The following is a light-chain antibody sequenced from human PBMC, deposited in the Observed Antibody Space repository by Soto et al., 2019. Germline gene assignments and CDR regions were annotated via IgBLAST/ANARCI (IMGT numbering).Light chain of an antibody. CDR3: QQYNNWPRT. CDR1: QSVSSN. Sequence: EIVMTQSLATLSVSPGERATLSCRASQSVSSNLAWYQQKPGQAPRLLIYGASTRATGIPARFSGSGSGTEFTLNISSLQSEDLAVYYCQQYNNWPRTFGQGTKGDIK. CDR2: GAS. V-gene: IGKV3-15*01. J-gene: IGKJ1*01.